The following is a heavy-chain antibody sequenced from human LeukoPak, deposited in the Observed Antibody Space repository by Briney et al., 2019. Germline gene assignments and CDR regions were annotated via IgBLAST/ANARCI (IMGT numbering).Heavy chain of an antibody. CDR3: AGGGTRSSDFDY. CDR1: GDSINSGGYY. CDR2: IYHSGST. Sequence: SETLSLTCTVSGDSINSGGYYWSWIRQPPGKGLEWIGYIYHSGSTYYNPSLRSRVTISVDRSRNQFSLKLSSVTAADTAVYYGAGGGTRSSDFDYWGQGTLVTVSS. V-gene: IGHV4-30-2*02. J-gene: IGHJ4*02. D-gene: IGHD6-6*01.